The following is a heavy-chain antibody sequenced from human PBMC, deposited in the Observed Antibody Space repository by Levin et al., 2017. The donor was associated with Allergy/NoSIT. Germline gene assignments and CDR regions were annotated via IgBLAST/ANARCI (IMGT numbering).Heavy chain of an antibody. CDR2: ISNSGNT. V-gene: IGHV4-59*08. CDR3: ARHVYVDGSPFDH. D-gene: IGHD2-8*01. CDR1: SGSISNYH. J-gene: IGHJ4*02. Sequence: SQTLSLTCSVSSGSISNYHWSWIRQSPAEGLEWIGHISNSGNTNYNPSLTSRVTISLDTSKSQISLRLSTVTAADTAVYYCARHVYVDGSPFDHWGQGTLVAVSS.